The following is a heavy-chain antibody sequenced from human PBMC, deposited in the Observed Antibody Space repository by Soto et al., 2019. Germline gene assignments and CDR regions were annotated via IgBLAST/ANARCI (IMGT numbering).Heavy chain of an antibody. Sequence: ASVKVSCKASGYTFTSYGISWVRQAPGQGLEWMGWISAYNGNTNYAQKLQGRVTMTTDTSTSTAYTELRSLRSDDTAVYYCARERFLEWLVSAYYYGMDVWGQGTTVTVSS. CDR2: ISAYNGNT. CDR1: GYTFTSYG. V-gene: IGHV1-18*04. J-gene: IGHJ6*02. D-gene: IGHD3-3*01. CDR3: ARERFLEWLVSAYYYGMDV.